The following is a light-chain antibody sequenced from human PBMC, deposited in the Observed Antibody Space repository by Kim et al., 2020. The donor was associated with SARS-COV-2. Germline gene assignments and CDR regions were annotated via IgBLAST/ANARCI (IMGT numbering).Light chain of an antibody. Sequence: GPRVTISCSGSSANIGSNTVHWYQQLPGTAPKLLIYSNNQRPSGVPDRFSGSKSGTSASLAISGLQSEDEADYYCAAWDDSLNGVVFGGGTQLTVL. J-gene: IGLJ2*01. V-gene: IGLV1-44*01. CDR1: SANIGSNT. CDR2: SNN. CDR3: AAWDDSLNGVV.